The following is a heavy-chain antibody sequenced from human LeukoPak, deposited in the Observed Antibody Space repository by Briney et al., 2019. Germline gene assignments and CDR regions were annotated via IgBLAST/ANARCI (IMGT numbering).Heavy chain of an antibody. Sequence: GGSLRLSCAASEFTFSSYSMNWVRQAPGKGLEWVSYITNSGNSKSYADSVKGRFTISRDNTKNSLYLQMNSLRAEDTAVYYCAKDLVVVVAATRFGYFDYWGQGTLVTVSS. V-gene: IGHV3-48*01. CDR2: ITNSGNSK. D-gene: IGHD2-15*01. CDR3: AKDLVVVVAATRFGYFDY. J-gene: IGHJ4*02. CDR1: EFTFSSYS.